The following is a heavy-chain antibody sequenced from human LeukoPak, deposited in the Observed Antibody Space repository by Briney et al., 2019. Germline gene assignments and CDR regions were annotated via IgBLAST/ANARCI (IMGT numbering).Heavy chain of an antibody. CDR1: EFTVSSNY. D-gene: IGHD4-11*01. V-gene: IGHV3-66*01. CDR3: ARAPTITTIFDC. J-gene: IGHJ4*02. Sequence: GGSLRLSCAASEFTVSSNYMSWVRQAPGKGLEWVAIIYAGGTTHYADSVKRRFTISRDNSRNTLYLQMNILRAEDTAVYYCARAPTITTIFDCWGQGTLVTVSS. CDR2: IYAGGTT.